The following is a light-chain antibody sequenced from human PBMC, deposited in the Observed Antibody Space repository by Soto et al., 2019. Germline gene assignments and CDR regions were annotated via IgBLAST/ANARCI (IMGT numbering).Light chain of an antibody. CDR3: CSYAGGSNV. Sequence: QSALTQPGSVSGSPGQSITISCTGTSSDVGSYKFVSWYQQYPGKAPKLTIYEGSKRPSGVSDRFSGSKSGNTASPTISGLQAEDEADYFCCSYAGGSNVFGAGTKVTVL. CDR2: EGS. CDR1: SSDVGSYKF. J-gene: IGLJ1*01. V-gene: IGLV2-23*03.